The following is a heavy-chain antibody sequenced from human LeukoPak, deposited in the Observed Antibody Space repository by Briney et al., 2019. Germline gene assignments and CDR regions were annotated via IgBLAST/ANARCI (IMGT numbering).Heavy chain of an antibody. Sequence: ASVKVSCKVSGYTLTELSMHWVRQAPGAGLEWMGGFDPEDGQTIYAQKFQGRVTMTEDTSTDTAYMELSSLRSEDTAVYYCAIFSKLSFGANDWGQGTLVTVSS. V-gene: IGHV1-24*01. CDR2: FDPEDGQT. CDR3: AIFSKLSFGAND. J-gene: IGHJ4*02. CDR1: GYTLTELS. D-gene: IGHD3-10*01.